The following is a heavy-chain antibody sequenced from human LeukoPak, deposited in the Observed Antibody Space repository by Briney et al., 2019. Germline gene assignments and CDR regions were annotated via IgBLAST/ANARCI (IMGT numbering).Heavy chain of an antibody. V-gene: IGHV1-69*08. CDR1: GGTFTSYT. CDR2: IIPMSGTV. Sequence: PVKVSCKASGGTFTSYTVSWVRQAPGQGLEWMGRIIPMSGTVKYAQKFQGRVTITTDKSTSTAYMELSSLRSEDTAVYYCATTDYWGQGTLVTVSS. J-gene: IGHJ4*02. CDR3: ATTDY.